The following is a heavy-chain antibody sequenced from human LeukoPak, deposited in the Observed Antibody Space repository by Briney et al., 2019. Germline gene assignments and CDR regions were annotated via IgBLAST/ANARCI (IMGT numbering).Heavy chain of an antibody. J-gene: IGHJ4*02. V-gene: IGHV3-48*04. D-gene: IGHD3-10*01. CDR3: ARDYYGSGTIDY. Sequence: PGGSLRLSCAASRFTFSSYNMNWVRQAPGKGLEWVSYISGSGTTIYYADSVKGRFTISRDNARDSLYLQMNSLRVEDTAVYFCARDYYGSGTIDYWGQGTLVTVSS. CDR2: ISGSGTTI. CDR1: RFTFSSYN.